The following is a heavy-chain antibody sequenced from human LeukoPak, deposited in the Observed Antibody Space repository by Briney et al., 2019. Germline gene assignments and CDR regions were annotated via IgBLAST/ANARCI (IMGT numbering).Heavy chain of an antibody. Sequence: GASVKVSSKTSGYTFTSYGTSWVRQALEQGLGWMGWISAYNGYAKYAQNVQSSVTMTTDTSPSTAYMDLRRPRSVATAVYYSGRSDSSAYDYWGGGTLVTVSS. CDR3: GRSDSSAYDY. CDR2: ISAYNGYA. CDR1: GYTFTSYG. D-gene: IGHD2-15*01. J-gene: IGHJ4*02. V-gene: IGHV1-18*01.